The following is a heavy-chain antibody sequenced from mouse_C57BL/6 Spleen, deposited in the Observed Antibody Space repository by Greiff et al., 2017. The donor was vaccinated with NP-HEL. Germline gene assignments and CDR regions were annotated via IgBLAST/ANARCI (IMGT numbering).Heavy chain of an antibody. D-gene: IGHD1-1*01. CDR1: GYTFTDFY. CDR2: IYPGSGNT. CDR3: ARWDSYGSSNDYAMDY. Sequence: QVQLQQSGAELVRPGASVKLSCKASGYTFTDFYINWVKQRLGQGLEWIARIYPGSGNTYYNEKFKGKATLTAEKSSSTAYMQLSSRTSEDSAVYFCARWDSYGSSNDYAMDYWGQGTSVTVSS. V-gene: IGHV1-76*01. J-gene: IGHJ4*01.